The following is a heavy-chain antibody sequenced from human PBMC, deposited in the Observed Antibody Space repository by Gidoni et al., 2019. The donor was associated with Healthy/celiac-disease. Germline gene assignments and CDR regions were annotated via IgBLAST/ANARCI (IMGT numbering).Heavy chain of an antibody. CDR2: MNLNNCNT. CDR1: GYTFTCYD. D-gene: IGHD5-18*01. V-gene: IGHV1-8*01. Sequence: QVQLVQSGPEVTKPGASVKVSCTASGYTFTCYDINWVRQAPGQGLEWMGWMNLNNCNTGSAQKFQGRVTMTRNTSISTAYMSLSSLRSEDTAVYFCARGGYSYGKHYYYGMDVWGQGTTVTVSS. CDR3: ARGGYSYGKHYYYGMDV. J-gene: IGHJ6*02.